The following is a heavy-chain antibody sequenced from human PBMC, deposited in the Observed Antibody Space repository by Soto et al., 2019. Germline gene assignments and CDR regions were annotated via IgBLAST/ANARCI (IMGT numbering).Heavy chain of an antibody. V-gene: IGHV3-30*18. CDR2: ISYDGSNK. D-gene: IGHD1-1*01. Sequence: QVQLVESGGGVVQPGRSLRLSCAASGFTFSSYGMHWVRQAPGKGLEWVAVISYDGSNKYYADSVKGRFTISRDNSKNTLYLQMNSLRAEDTAVYYCAKTSTGTNYYYYGMDVWGQGTTVTVSS. J-gene: IGHJ6*02. CDR3: AKTSTGTNYYYYGMDV. CDR1: GFTFSSYG.